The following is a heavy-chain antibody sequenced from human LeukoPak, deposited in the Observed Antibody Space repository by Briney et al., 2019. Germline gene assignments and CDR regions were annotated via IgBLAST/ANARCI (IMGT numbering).Heavy chain of an antibody. V-gene: IGHV4-4*02. CDR1: LDSTTSNF. D-gene: IGHD3-16*02. J-gene: IGHJ4*02. CDR3: AREIIGGFNPGAY. Sequence: PSETLSLTCTVSLDSTTSNFWSWVRQPPGKGLEWIGEIHRSGSTNYNPSLQRRVTISIDRPKSQIALELSSVTAADTAVYYCAREIIGGFNPGAYWGQGTLVTVSS. CDR2: IHRSGST.